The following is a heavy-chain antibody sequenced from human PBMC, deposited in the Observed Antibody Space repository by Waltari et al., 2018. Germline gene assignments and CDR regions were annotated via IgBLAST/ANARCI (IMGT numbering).Heavy chain of an antibody. J-gene: IGHJ5*02. D-gene: IGHD2-2*01. CDR2: INSEFYGGKT. Sequence: EVQLVESGGGLVQPGRSLRLSCTPSEFTFGDYAVSWVRQAPGKGLEWVGFINSEFYGGKTKYAASVKGRFIMSRDDSKNTAYLQMNSLKTEDTAMYYCTRGYCSSDSCYHSSWGQGTLVTVSS. CDR1: EFTFGDYA. CDR3: TRGYCSSDSCYHSS. V-gene: IGHV3-49*04.